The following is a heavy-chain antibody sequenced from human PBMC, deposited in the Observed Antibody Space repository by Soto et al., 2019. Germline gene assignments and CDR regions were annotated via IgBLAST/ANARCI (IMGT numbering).Heavy chain of an antibody. Sequence: GGSLRLSCAASGLSVVGSYMNWFRQSPQKGLEWISVIYPDDNTYYAESVRGRFTLSKDSSRNTVSLQMNSLRAEDTAVYYCAKDVKMGYFDYWGQGTLVTVSS. V-gene: IGHV3-53*01. CDR1: GLSVVGSY. J-gene: IGHJ4*02. CDR2: IYPDDNT. CDR3: AKDVKMGYFDY. D-gene: IGHD3-16*01.